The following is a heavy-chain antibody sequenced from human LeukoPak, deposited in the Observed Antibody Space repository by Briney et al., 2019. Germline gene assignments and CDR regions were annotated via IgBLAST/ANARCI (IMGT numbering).Heavy chain of an antibody. CDR3: TRDAAHDYGDYNFDY. CDR1: GFTFCDYA. V-gene: IGHV3-49*04. D-gene: IGHD4-17*01. Sequence: PGGSLRLSCTASGFTFCDYAMSWVRQAPGKGVEWVGFIRSKAYGGTTEYAASVKGRFTISRDDSKSIAYLQMNSLKTEDTAVYYCTRDAAHDYGDYNFDYWGQGTLVTVSS. J-gene: IGHJ4*02. CDR2: IRSKAYGGTT.